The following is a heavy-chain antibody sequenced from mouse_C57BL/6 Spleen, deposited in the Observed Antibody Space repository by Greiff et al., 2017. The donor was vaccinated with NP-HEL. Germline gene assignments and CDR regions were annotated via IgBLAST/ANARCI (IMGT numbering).Heavy chain of an antibody. CDR3: ARDDYDYYFDY. V-gene: IGHV5-17*01. CDR2: ISSGSSTI. Sequence: EVQLQESGGGLVKPGGSLKLSCAASGFTFSDYGMHWVRQAPEKGLEWVAYISSGSSTIYYADTVKGRFTISRDNAKNTLFLQMTSLRSEDTAMYYCARDDYDYYFDYWGQGTTLTVSS. CDR1: GFTFSDYG. J-gene: IGHJ2*01. D-gene: IGHD2-4*01.